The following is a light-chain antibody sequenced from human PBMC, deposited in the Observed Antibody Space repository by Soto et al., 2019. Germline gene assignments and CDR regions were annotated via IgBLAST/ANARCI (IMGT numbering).Light chain of an antibody. Sequence: IVMTQTPATLSVSPGERATLSCRASQSVSSNLAWYQQKPGQAPRLLIYGASSRAPGIPDRFSGSGSGTDFTLTISRLEPEDFAVYYCQQYGSSPRTFGQGTKVEIK. CDR1: QSVSSN. V-gene: IGKV3-20*01. CDR2: GAS. J-gene: IGKJ1*01. CDR3: QQYGSSPRT.